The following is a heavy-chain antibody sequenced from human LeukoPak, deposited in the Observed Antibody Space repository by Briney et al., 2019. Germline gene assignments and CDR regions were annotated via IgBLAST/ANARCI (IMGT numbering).Heavy chain of an antibody. J-gene: IGHJ6*02. CDR2: IKQDGSEK. V-gene: IGHV3-7*01. D-gene: IGHD5-18*01. Sequence: GGSLRLSCAASGFTFRNYWMSWVRQAPGKGLEWVANIKQDGSEKYYVDSVKGRFTISRDNSKNTLYLQMNSLRAEDTAVYYCARERGIFGYSPGYGMDVWGQGTTVTVSS. CDR1: GFTFRNYW. CDR3: ARERGIFGYSPGYGMDV.